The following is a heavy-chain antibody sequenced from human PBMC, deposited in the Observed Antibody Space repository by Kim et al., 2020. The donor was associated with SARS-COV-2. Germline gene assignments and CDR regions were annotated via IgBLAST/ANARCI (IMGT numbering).Heavy chain of an antibody. CDR3: ARESY. V-gene: IGHV3-11*05. Sequence: SSSSSYTNYADAVKGRFTISRDNAKNSLYLQMNSLRAEDTAVYYCARESYWGQGTLVTVSS. CDR2: SSSSSYT. J-gene: IGHJ4*02.